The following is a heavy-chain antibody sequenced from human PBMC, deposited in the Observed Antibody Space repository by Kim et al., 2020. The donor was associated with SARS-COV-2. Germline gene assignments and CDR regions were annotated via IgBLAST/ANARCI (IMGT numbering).Heavy chain of an antibody. V-gene: IGHV1-18*04. J-gene: IGHJ4*02. D-gene: IGHD4-17*01. Sequence: ASVKVSCKTSGYPLTSYAFSWVRQAPGHGLEWMGWISGYNGKTHYADKFQDRLTLTRDTSTSTAYMELRNLKSDDTAVYYCARDRGNGDYDYWGQGTLVAVSS. CDR2: ISGYNGKT. CDR1: GYPLTSYA. CDR3: ARDRGNGDYDY.